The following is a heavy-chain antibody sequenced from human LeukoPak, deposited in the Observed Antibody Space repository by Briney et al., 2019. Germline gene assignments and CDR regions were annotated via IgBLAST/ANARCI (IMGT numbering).Heavy chain of an antibody. CDR1: GFTFSSYA. V-gene: IGHV3-30*04. J-gene: IGHJ6*03. D-gene: IGHD1-26*01. CDR2: ISYNGRNQ. CDR3: ARDPYSGSYGSTYYYFMDV. Sequence: GGSLRLSCSASGFTFSSYAMHWVRQAPGKGLEWVAVISYNGRNQNYADSVQGRFTISRDNSKNTLYLQMNSLRAEDTAVYYCARDPYSGSYGSTYYYFMDVWGKGTTVTISS.